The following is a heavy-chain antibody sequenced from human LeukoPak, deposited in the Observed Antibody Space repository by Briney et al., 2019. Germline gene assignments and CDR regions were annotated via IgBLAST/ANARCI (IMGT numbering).Heavy chain of an antibody. CDR3: AKNPGYSSGWYYRY. V-gene: IGHV3-23*01. D-gene: IGHD6-19*01. Sequence: PGGSLRLSXAASGFTFSSYAMSWVRQAPGKGLEWVSAISGSGGSTHYADSVQGRFTISRDNSKNTLYLQMNSLRAEDTAVYYCAKNPGYSSGWYYRYWGQGTLVTVSS. CDR2: ISGSGGST. J-gene: IGHJ4*02. CDR1: GFTFSSYA.